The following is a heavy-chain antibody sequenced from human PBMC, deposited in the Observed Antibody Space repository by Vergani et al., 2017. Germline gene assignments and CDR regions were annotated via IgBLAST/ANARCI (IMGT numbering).Heavy chain of an antibody. CDR3: ARGCGSNSCYKRGEDWFDP. CDR1: GYTFTSYY. V-gene: IGHV1-46*01. CDR2: INPSGGST. Sequence: QVQLVQSGAEVKKPGASVKVSCQASGYTFTSYYIHWVRQAPGQGLEWMGVINPSGGSTNYAQNFQGRVTMTRDTSTSTVFMELSSLRSEDTAVYYCARGCGSNSCYKRGEDWFDPWGQGTLVTVSS. J-gene: IGHJ5*02. D-gene: IGHD2-2*02.